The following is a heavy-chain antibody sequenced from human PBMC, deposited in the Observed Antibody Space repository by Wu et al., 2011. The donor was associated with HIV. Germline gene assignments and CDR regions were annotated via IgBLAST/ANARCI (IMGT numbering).Heavy chain of an antibody. Sequence: WIGWISTNKDKTDYEKRLQGRVTLTTDRFTSTAYMELRSLSSDDTAVYYCAIMAIRGYNSPFAIFGPWGQGTLVTVSS. J-gene: IGHJ5*02. D-gene: IGHD3-10*01. CDR2: ISTNKDKT. V-gene: IGHV1-18*01. CDR3: AIMAIRGYNSPFAIFGP.